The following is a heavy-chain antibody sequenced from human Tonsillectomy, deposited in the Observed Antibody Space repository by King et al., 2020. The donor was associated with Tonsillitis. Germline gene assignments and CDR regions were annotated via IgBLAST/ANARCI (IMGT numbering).Heavy chain of an antibody. Sequence: HVQLQESGPGLVKPSETLSLTCTVSGGSISSYYWSWIRQSPGKGLEWIGYIYFSGTTHYNRALQSRVTISVDTSKNQFSLNLRSVTAADTAIYYCARDFGWGTYYTRPLYYWGLGTLVTVSS. V-gene: IGHV4-59*01. CDR3: ARDFGWGTYYTRPLYY. CDR2: IYFSGTT. D-gene: IGHD3-10*01. CDR1: GGSISSYY. J-gene: IGHJ4*02.